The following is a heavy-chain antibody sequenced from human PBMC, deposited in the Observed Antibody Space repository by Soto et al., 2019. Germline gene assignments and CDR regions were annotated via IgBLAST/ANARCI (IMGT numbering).Heavy chain of an antibody. V-gene: IGHV4-34*01. CDR1: GGSFSGYY. J-gene: IGHJ6*02. D-gene: IGHD6-19*01. CDR3: ARGRGIAVAGYYYYGMDV. Sequence: PSETLSLTCAVYGGSFSGYYWSWIRQPPGKGLEWIGEINHSGSTNYNPSLKSRVTISVDTSKNQFSLKLSSVTAADTAVYYCARGRGIAVAGYYYYGMDVWGQGTTVTV. CDR2: INHSGST.